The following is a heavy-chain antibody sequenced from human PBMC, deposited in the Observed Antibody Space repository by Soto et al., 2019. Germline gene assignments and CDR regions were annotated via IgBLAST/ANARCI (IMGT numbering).Heavy chain of an antibody. V-gene: IGHV3-23*01. Sequence: EVQLLESGGGLVQPGGSLRLSCAASGFTFSSYAMSWVRQAPGKGLEWVSAISGSGGSTYYADSVKGRFTISRDNSKNPLYLQMNSLRAEDTAVYYCAKDRYLGTPSYNWFDPWGQGTLVTVSS. D-gene: IGHD7-27*01. CDR1: GFTFSSYA. J-gene: IGHJ5*02. CDR2: ISGSGGST. CDR3: AKDRYLGTPSYNWFDP.